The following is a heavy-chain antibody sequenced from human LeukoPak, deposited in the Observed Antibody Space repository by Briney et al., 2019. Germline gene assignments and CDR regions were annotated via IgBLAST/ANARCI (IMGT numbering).Heavy chain of an antibody. D-gene: IGHD3-10*01. CDR3: ARDLEGTLTHFDY. J-gene: IGHJ4*02. CDR2: IIPIFGTA. V-gene: IGHV1-69*06. Sequence: GASVKVSCKASGGTFSSYAISWVRQAPGQGLEWMGGIIPIFGTANYAQKFQGRVTITADKSTSTAYMELSSLRSEDTAVYYCARDLEGTLTHFDYWGQGTLVTVSS. CDR1: GGTFSSYA.